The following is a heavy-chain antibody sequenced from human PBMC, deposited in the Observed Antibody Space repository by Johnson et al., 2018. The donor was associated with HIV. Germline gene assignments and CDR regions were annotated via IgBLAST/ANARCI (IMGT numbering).Heavy chain of an antibody. CDR2: IKQDGSEK. CDR1: GFTFSSYW. Sequence: VQLVESGGGLVKPGVSLRLSCAASGFTFSSYWMSWVRQAPGKGLEWVANIKQDGSEKYYVDSVKGRFTISRDNAKNSLYLQMNSLRAEDTAVYYCARVRPYNWNDVHAFDIWGQGTVVTVSS. J-gene: IGHJ3*02. V-gene: IGHV3-7*05. CDR3: ARVRPYNWNDVHAFDI. D-gene: IGHD1-20*01.